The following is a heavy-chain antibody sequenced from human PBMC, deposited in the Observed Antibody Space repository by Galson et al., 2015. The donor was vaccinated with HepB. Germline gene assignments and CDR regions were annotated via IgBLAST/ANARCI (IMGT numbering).Heavy chain of an antibody. V-gene: IGHV3-23*01. CDR2: ISGSGGST. CDR3: AKGGGGPRY. Sequence: SLRLSCAVSGFTLSNYAMSWVRQAPGKGLEWVSSISGSGGSTYYADSVKGRFTISRDNSKNTLYVQMNSLRAEDTAVYYCAKGGGGPRYCAQGTLVPVPS. CDR1: GFTLSNYA. J-gene: IGHJ4*02. D-gene: IGHD2-15*01.